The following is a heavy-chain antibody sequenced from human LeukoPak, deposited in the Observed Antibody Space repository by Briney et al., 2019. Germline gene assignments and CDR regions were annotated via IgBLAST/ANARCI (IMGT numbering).Heavy chain of an antibody. CDR3: ARNVQNDYDFWSGYYPHPDAFDI. CDR2: IYYSGST. J-gene: IGHJ3*02. D-gene: IGHD3-3*01. CDR1: GGSISSYY. V-gene: IGHV4-59*01. Sequence: SETLSLTCTVSGGSISSYYWSWIRRPPGKGLEWVGYIYYSGSTNYNPSLKSRVTISVDTSKNQFSLKLSSVTAADTAVYYCARNVQNDYDFWSGYYPHPDAFDIWGQGTMVTVSS.